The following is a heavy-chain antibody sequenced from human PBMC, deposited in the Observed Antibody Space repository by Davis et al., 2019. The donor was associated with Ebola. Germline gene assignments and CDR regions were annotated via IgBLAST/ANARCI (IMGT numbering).Heavy chain of an antibody. V-gene: IGHV3-73*01. D-gene: IGHD4-11*01. J-gene: IGHJ4*02. Sequence: GGSLRLSCAASGFTFSGSAMHWVRQASGKGLEWVGRIRSKANSYATAYAASVKGRFTISRDDSKNTAYLQMNSLKTEDTAVYYCTSTLDSDYVDYWGQGTLVTVSS. CDR2: IRSKANSYAT. CDR1: GFTFSGSA. CDR3: TSTLDSDYVDY.